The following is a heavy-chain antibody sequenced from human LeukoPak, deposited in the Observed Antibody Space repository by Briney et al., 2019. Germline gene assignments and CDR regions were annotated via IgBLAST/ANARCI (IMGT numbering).Heavy chain of an antibody. Sequence: SETLSLTCTVSGGSISSYYWSWIRQPPGKGLEWIGYIYYSGSTNYNPSLKSRVTISVDTSKNQFSLKLSSVTAADTAVYYCAREIERGSSFDYWGQGTLVTVSS. V-gene: IGHV4-59*01. J-gene: IGHJ4*02. D-gene: IGHD6-13*01. CDR1: GGSISSYY. CDR3: AREIERGSSFDY. CDR2: IYYSGST.